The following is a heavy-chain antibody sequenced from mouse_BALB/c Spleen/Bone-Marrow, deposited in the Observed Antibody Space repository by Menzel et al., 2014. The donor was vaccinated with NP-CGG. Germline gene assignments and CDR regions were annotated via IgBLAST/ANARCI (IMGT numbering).Heavy chain of an antibody. Sequence: QVQLKESGAELMKPGASVKISCKATGYTFSGYWIEWVKQRPGHGLEWIGEILPGSASNKYNEKFKGKVTFIADTSSNTACLQLSSLTSEDSAVDYCARRYGKGWYFDVWGAGTTVTVSS. CDR3: ARRYGKGWYFDV. D-gene: IGHD2-1*01. V-gene: IGHV1-9*01. CDR2: ILPGSASN. CDR1: GYTFSGYW. J-gene: IGHJ1*01.